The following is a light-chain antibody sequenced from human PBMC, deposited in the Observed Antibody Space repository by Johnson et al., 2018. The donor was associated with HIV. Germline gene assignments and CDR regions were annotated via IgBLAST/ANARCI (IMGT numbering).Light chain of an antibody. Sequence: QSVLTQPPSVSAAPGQKVTISCSGSSSNIGNNYVSWYQQLPGTAPKLLIYDNNKRPSGIPDRFSGPKSGTSATLAITGLQTGDEADYYCGTCDSSLSAPYVFGTGTKVTVL. CDR3: GTCDSSLSAPYV. J-gene: IGLJ1*01. CDR1: SSNIGNNY. V-gene: IGLV1-51*01. CDR2: DNN.